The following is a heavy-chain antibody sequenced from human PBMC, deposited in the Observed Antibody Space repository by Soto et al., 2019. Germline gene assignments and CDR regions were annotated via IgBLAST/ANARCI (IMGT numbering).Heavy chain of an antibody. J-gene: IGHJ4*02. CDR2: ISWNSGSI. CDR1: GFTFDDYA. Sequence: PGGSLRLSCAASGFTFDDYAMHWVRQAPGKGLEWVSGISWNSGSIGYADSVKGRFTISRDNAKNSLYLQMNSLRAEDTALYYCAKDRYSSSLDQFDYWGQGTLVTVSS. V-gene: IGHV3-9*01. D-gene: IGHD6-13*01. CDR3: AKDRYSSSLDQFDY.